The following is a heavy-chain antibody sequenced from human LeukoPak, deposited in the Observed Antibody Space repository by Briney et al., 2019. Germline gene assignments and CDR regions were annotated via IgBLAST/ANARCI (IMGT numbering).Heavy chain of an antibody. V-gene: IGHV1-2*02. CDR2: INPNSGGT. CDR1: GYTFTGYY. CDR3: ARDPIAAAGGFDY. J-gene: IGHJ4*02. Sequence: ASVKVSCKASGYTFTGYYMHWVRQATGQGLEWMGWINPNSGGTNYAQKFQGRVTMTRDTSISTAYMELSRLRSDDTAVYYCARDPIAAAGGFDYWGQGTLVTVSS. D-gene: IGHD6-13*01.